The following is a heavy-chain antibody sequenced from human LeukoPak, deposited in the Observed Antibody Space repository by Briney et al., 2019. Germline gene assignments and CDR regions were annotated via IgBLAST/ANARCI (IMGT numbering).Heavy chain of an antibody. J-gene: IGHJ4*02. CDR1: GFTFSNNW. CDR3: ARERNGGYVPNFGS. Sequence: QPGGTLRLSCAASGFTFSNNWMTWVRQAPGKGLERVANIKQDGSEKYYVDSVKGRFTISRDNAKTSLYLQVNSLRAEDTAVYYCARERNGGYVPNFGSWGQGTLVTVSS. V-gene: IGHV3-7*01. D-gene: IGHD5-12*01. CDR2: IKQDGSEK.